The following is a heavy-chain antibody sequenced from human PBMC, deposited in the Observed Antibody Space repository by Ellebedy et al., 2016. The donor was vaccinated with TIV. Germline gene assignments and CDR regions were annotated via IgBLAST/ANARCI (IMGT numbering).Heavy chain of an antibody. CDR1: GFSFDNYW. CDR2: VNSDGSYP. J-gene: IGHJ2*01. Sequence: PGGSLRLSCAASGFSFDNYWMHWVRQVPGEGLVWVSRVNSDGSYPSYADSVKGRFTISRDSAKNTLYLQMRSLRPEDTAVYYCARSGRERRSWYFDLWGRGTLVTVSS. V-gene: IGHV3-74*01. D-gene: IGHD1-1*01. CDR3: ARSGRERRSWYFDL.